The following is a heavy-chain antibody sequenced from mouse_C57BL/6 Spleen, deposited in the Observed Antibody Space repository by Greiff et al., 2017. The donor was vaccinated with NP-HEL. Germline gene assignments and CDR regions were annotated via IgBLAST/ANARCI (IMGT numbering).Heavy chain of an antibody. V-gene: IGHV1-81*01. D-gene: IGHD2-2*01. CDR3: ARDGYDGYFDY. CDR2: IYPRSGNP. Sequence: QVQLQQSGAELARPGASVKLSCKASGYTFTSYGISWVKQSTGQGLEWIGEIYPRSGNPYYNEKFKGKATLTADKSSSTAYRELRSLTSEDSAVYFCARDGYDGYFDYWGQGTTLTVSS. J-gene: IGHJ2*01. CDR1: GYTFTSYG.